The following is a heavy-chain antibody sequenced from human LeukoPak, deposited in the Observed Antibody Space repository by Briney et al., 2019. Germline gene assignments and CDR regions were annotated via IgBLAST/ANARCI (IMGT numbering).Heavy chain of an antibody. CDR1: GYTLTELS. CDR2: FDPEDGET. CDR3: ARVNRIPGYYYYMDV. Sequence: ASVKVSCKVSGYTLTELSMHWVRQAPGKGLEWMGGFDPEDGETIYAQKFQGRVTITADESTSTAYMELSSLRSEDTAVYYCARVNRIPGYYYYMDVWGKGTTVTVSS. V-gene: IGHV1-24*01. J-gene: IGHJ6*03.